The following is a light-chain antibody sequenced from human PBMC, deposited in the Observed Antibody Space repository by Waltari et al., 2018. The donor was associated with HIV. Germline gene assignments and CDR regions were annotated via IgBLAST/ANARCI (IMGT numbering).Light chain of an antibody. CDR1: QSVSSSS. CDR2: GAT. V-gene: IGKV3-20*01. J-gene: IGKJ4*01. CDR3: QQYGSSPLT. Sequence: EIVLTQSPVTLSLSPGERATLSCRASQSVSSSSLAWYHQKPGQAPRLLIYGATSRATGIPDRFSGSGSGTDFTLTISRLEPEDFALYYCQQYGSSPLTFGGGTKVEIK.